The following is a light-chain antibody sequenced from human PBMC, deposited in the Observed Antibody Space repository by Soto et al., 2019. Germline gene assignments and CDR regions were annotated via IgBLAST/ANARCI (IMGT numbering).Light chain of an antibody. V-gene: IGKV3-11*01. CDR2: GAS. J-gene: IGKJ1*01. CDR3: QQYGSSGT. Sequence: IVLTQSPATLSLSPGERATLSCRARQTVSTYLSWYQHKPGQAPRLLIYGASNRATGIPARFSGSGSGTDFTLTISSLEPEDFAVYYCQQYGSSGTFGQGTKVDIK. CDR1: QTVSTY.